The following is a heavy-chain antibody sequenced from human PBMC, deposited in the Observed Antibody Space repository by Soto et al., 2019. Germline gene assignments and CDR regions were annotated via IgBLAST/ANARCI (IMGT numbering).Heavy chain of an antibody. CDR1: GYTFTGYY. CDR3: ARDPLGATYGMDV. D-gene: IGHD3-16*02. CDR2: INPNSGGT. Sequence: ASVKVSCKASGYTFTGYYMHWVRQAPGQGLEWMGWINPNSGGTNYAQKFQGWVTMTRDTSISTAYMELSRLRSDDTAVYYCARDPLGATYGMDVWGQGTTVTVSS. V-gene: IGHV1-2*04. J-gene: IGHJ6*02.